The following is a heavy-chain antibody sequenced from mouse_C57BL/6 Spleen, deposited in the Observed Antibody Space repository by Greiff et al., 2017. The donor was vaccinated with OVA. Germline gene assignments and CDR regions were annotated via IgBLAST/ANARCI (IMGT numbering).Heavy chain of an antibody. Sequence: DVKLQESGAELVRPGASVKLSCTASGFNIKDYYMHWVKQRPEQGLEWIGRIDPEDGDTEYAPKFQGKATMTADTSSNTAYLQLSSLTSEDTAVYYCTRDYYGSSPYYAMDYWGQGTSVTVSS. J-gene: IGHJ4*01. CDR1: GFNIKDYY. V-gene: IGHV14-1*01. D-gene: IGHD1-1*01. CDR2: IDPEDGDT. CDR3: TRDYYGSSPYYAMDY.